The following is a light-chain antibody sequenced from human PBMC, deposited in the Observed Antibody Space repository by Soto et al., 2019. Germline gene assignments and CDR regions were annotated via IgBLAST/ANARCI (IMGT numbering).Light chain of an antibody. CDR1: QSVSNNY. CDR3: QQSAGSRT. Sequence: EIVITQSPGTLSLSPVERATLSFRASQSVSNNYLAWYQQKPGQAPRLLIYGASNRATGIPDRFSGSGSGTHFTLTINRLEPEDFAVYYCQQSAGSRTFGQGTKVDIK. J-gene: IGKJ1*01. V-gene: IGKV3-20*01. CDR2: GAS.